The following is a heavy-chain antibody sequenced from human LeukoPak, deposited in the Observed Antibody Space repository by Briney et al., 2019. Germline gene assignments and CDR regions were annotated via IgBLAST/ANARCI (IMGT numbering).Heavy chain of an antibody. CDR2: IYSGGNT. D-gene: IGHD4-17*01. Sequence: GGSLRLSCTVSGFTVSSNSMSWVRQAPGKGLEWVSFIYSGGNTHYSDSVKGRFTISRDNSKNTLYLQMNSLRAEDTTVYYCARRAGEYSHPYDYWGQGTLVTVSS. J-gene: IGHJ4*02. CDR3: ARRAGEYSHPYDY. CDR1: GFTVSSNS. V-gene: IGHV3-53*01.